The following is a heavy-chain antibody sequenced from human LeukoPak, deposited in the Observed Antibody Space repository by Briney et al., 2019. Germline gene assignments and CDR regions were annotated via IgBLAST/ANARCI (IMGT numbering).Heavy chain of an antibody. J-gene: IGHJ6*04. Sequence: GGSLRLSCAAAGLTFSDYGMHWVRQAPGKGLEWVAHIWYDGSYKYYADSVKGRFTISRDNSNNTLYVQMNSLRAEDTAVYYCARDKDYYDSSGYHYYYGMDVWGAGTTVTVSS. CDR1: GLTFSDYG. D-gene: IGHD3-22*01. CDR3: ARDKDYYDSSGYHYYYGMDV. CDR2: IWYDGSYK. V-gene: IGHV3-33*01.